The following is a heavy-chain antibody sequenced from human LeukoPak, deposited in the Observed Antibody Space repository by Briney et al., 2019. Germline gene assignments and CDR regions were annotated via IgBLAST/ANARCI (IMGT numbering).Heavy chain of an antibody. D-gene: IGHD5-18*01. CDR2: ISYDGSNK. V-gene: IGHV3-30-3*01. CDR3: ARDLPSGYSYPC. Sequence: GGSLRLSCAASGFTFSSYAMHWVRQAPGKGLEWVAVISYDGSNKYYADSVKGRFTISRDNSKNTLYLQMNSLRAEDTAVYYCARDLPSGYSYPCWGQGTLVTVSS. CDR1: GFTFSSYA. J-gene: IGHJ4*02.